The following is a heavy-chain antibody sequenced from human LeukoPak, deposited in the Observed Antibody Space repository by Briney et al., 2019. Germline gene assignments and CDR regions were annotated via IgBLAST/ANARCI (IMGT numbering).Heavy chain of an antibody. CDR1: GFTFSNYG. CDR3: AKDLGPVALNGGDY. V-gene: IGHV3-30*02. CDR2: IRYDGSNK. D-gene: IGHD6-19*01. Sequence: PGGSLRLSCAAAGFTFSNYGMHWVRQAPGKGLEWVASIRYDGSNKYFADSLKGRFTISRDNSKSTLYLQMNSLRPDDTAVYYCAKDLGPVALNGGDYWGQGTLVTVSS. J-gene: IGHJ4*02.